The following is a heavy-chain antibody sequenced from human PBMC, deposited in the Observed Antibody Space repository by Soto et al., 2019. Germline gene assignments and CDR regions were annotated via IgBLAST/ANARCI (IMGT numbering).Heavy chain of an antibody. CDR3: AVGRHKTSGSNTWFDP. V-gene: IGHV3-23*01. CDR2: ISDTGGGT. Sequence: VQLLESGGGLVQPGGSLRLSCAASGVTFSSYAMNWVRQAPGKGLEWVSTISDTGGGTFYAGSVKGRFTISRDNSKNTLDLQMHRLRADDSAIYFCAVGRHKTSGSNTWFDPWGRGTQVTVSS. D-gene: IGHD3-22*01. CDR1: GVTFSSYA. J-gene: IGHJ5*02.